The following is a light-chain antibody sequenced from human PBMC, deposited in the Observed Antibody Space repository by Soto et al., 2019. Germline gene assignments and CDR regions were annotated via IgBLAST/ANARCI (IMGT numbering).Light chain of an antibody. CDR3: GTWDTSLSAGV. Sequence: QSVLTQPPSVSAAPGQKVTISCSGSSSNIANNYVSWYQHLPGTAPKLLIYENNLRPSGIPDRFSGSKSGTSATLGITGLQTGDEADYYCGTWDTSLSAGVFGGGTSSPS. CDR2: ENN. V-gene: IGLV1-51*02. CDR1: SSNIANNY. J-gene: IGLJ3*02.